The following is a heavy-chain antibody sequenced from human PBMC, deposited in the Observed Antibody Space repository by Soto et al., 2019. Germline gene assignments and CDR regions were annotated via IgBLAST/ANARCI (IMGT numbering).Heavy chain of an antibody. J-gene: IGHJ6*02. D-gene: IGHD6-6*01. CDR1: GFTFGTYE. Sequence: EVQLVESGGGLVQPGGSLRLSCAASGFTFGTYEMNWVRQAPGKGLEWVSYISRSGSTLYYADSVKRRFTISRDHAKNAVYLQLNSLRAEDTAVYYCARDPSLSSSSYLSYYYGMDVWGQGTTVTVSS. CDR2: ISRSGSTL. V-gene: IGHV3-48*03. CDR3: ARDPSLSSSSYLSYYYGMDV.